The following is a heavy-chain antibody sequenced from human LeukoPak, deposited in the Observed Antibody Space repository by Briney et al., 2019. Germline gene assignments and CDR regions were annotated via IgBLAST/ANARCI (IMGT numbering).Heavy chain of an antibody. J-gene: IGHJ3*02. D-gene: IGHD3-16*02. CDR1: EFTFTTYG. CDR3: ARDRVTFGGVIVIDLLDAFDI. V-gene: IGHV3-30*19. Sequence: GGSLRLSCAASEFTFTTYGMHWVRQAPGKGLEWVSVISYDGSNKYYADSVKGRFTISRDNSKNTLYLQMNSLRAEDTAVYYCARDRVTFGGVIVIDLLDAFDIWGQGTMVTVSS. CDR2: ISYDGSNK.